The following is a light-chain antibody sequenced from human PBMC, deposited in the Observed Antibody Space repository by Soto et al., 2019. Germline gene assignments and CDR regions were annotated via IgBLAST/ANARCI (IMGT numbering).Light chain of an antibody. Sequence: EIVLTQSPGTLSLSPGERATLSCRASQSVSSNYLTWYQQKPGQAPRLLIYGASSRATGIPDRFSGSGSGTDFTLTISRLEPEDFAVYSCQQYGRSPFTFVAGTKVDIK. V-gene: IGKV3-20*01. CDR1: QSVSSNY. CDR2: GAS. CDR3: QQYGRSPFT. J-gene: IGKJ3*01.